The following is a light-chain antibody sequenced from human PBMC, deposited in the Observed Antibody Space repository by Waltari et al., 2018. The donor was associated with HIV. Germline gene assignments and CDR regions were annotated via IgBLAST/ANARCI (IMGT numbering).Light chain of an antibody. Sequence: QSVLTPPPSASGTPGQRVTISCSGSSSNIGSNIVNWYQQLPGTAPKLLIYRNNQRPSGVPDRFSGSKSGTSASLAISGLQSEDDADYYCAAWDDSLNGAVFGGGTKLTVL. CDR2: RNN. V-gene: IGLV1-44*01. CDR1: SSNIGSNI. J-gene: IGLJ3*02. CDR3: AAWDDSLNGAV.